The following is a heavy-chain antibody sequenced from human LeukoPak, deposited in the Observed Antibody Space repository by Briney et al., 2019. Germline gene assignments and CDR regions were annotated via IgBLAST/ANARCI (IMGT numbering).Heavy chain of an antibody. CDR2: IIPIFGTA. CDR1: GGTFSSYA. Sequence: SVKVSCKASGGTFSSYAISWVRQAPGQGLEWMGGIIPIFGTANYAQKFQGRVTITADESTSTAYMELSSLRSEDTAVYYCARDLEGQQLLGDAFDIWGQGTIVTVSS. V-gene: IGHV1-69*13. D-gene: IGHD6-13*01. J-gene: IGHJ3*02. CDR3: ARDLEGQQLLGDAFDI.